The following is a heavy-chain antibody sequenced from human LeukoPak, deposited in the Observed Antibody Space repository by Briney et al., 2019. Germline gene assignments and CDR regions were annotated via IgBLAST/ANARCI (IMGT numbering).Heavy chain of an antibody. Sequence: PGGSLRLSCAASGFTLRGYGMHWVRQAPGKGLEWVATIRQDGSQKYYVDSVKGRFTISRDNAKNSLYLQMNSLRAEDTAVYYCARESGSVTSEVDFDYWGQGTLVTVSS. CDR1: GFTLRGYG. J-gene: IGHJ4*02. CDR3: ARESGSVTSEVDFDY. CDR2: IRQDGSQK. D-gene: IGHD4-17*01. V-gene: IGHV3-7*01.